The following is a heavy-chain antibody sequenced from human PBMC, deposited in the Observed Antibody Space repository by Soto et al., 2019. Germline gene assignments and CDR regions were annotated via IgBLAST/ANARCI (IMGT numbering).Heavy chain of an antibody. Sequence: GSLRLSCAASGFTFSSYTMTWVRQAPGKGLEWVSLITENGGTTYNTDSVKGRFTISRDNAKNSLYLQMNSLRAEDTAVYYCARESVEYYYDSSGYYNNPSFDYWGQGTLVTVSS. CDR1: GFTFSSYT. D-gene: IGHD3-22*01. V-gene: IGHV3-21*01. J-gene: IGHJ4*02. CDR3: ARESVEYYYDSSGYYNNPSFDY. CDR2: ITENGGTT.